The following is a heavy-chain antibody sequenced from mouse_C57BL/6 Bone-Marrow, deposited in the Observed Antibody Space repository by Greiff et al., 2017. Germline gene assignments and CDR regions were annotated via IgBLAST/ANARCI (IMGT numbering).Heavy chain of an antibody. V-gene: IGHV1-50*01. CDR3: AREDIYDGNYPLGY. D-gene: IGHD2-1*01. Sequence: QVQLQQPGAELVKPGASVQLSCKASGYTFTSYWMQWVKQRPGQGLEWIGEIDPSASYTTYNQKFKGQATLTVDTSSRTAYMQLSSLTSEVSAVYYSAREDIYDGNYPLGYWGQGATRTVSS. CDR2: IDPSASYT. J-gene: IGHJ2*01. CDR1: GYTFTSYW.